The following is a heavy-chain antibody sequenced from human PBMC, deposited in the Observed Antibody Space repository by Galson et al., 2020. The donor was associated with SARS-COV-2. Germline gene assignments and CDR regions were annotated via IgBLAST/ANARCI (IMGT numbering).Heavy chain of an antibody. V-gene: IGHV3-9*01. D-gene: IGHD2-2*01. CDR1: GFTFDDYA. CDR2: ISWNSGSI. CDR3: AKDISEGYCSSASCYAFDY. Sequence: SLKISCAASGFTFDDYAMHWVRQAPGKGLEWVSSISWNSGSIGYADSVKGRFTISRDNAKNSLYLQMNSLRAEDTALYYCAKDISEGYCSSASCYAFDYWGQGTLVTVSS. J-gene: IGHJ4*02.